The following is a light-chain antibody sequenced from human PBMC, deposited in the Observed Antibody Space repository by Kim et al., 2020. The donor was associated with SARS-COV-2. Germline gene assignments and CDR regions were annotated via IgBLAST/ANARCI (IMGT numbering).Light chain of an antibody. Sequence: QSALTQPASVSGSPGQSITISCTGTSSYNYVSWYQQHPGKAPKLLIYDVYNRPSGISNRFSGSKSGNTASLTTAGLQTEDEADYYCSSYARSTTYAFGTGTKVTVL. CDR1: SSYNY. CDR3: SSYARSTTYA. V-gene: IGLV2-14*03. CDR2: DVY. J-gene: IGLJ1*01.